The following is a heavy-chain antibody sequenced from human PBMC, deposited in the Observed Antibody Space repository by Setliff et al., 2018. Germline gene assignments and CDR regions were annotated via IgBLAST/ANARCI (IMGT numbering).Heavy chain of an antibody. V-gene: IGHV4-4*02. J-gene: IGHJ4*02. D-gene: IGHD6-19*01. CDR1: GVSINSLNW. Sequence: SETLSLTCAVSGVSINSLNWWTWVRQSPGKGLEWIGYIYHDGPSVHYNPSLKSRVTISVDKSKNQFSLKLSSVTAADTAVYYCARAISVAGFPYYFDYWGQGTLVTVSS. CDR2: IYHDGPS. CDR3: ARAISVAGFPYYFDY.